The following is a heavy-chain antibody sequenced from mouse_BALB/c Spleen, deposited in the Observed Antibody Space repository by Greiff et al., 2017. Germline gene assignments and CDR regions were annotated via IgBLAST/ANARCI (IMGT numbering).Heavy chain of an antibody. CDR2: IYPGDGDT. D-gene: IGHD2-3*01. Sequence: QVQLKQSGAELVRPGSSVKISCKASGYAFSSYWMNWVKQRPGQGLEWIGQIYPGDGDTNYNGKFKGKATLTADKSSSTAYMQLSSLTSEDSAVYFCARSSLYEKFAYWGQGTLVTVSA. V-gene: IGHV1-80*01. CDR1: GYAFSSYW. CDR3: ARSSLYEKFAY. J-gene: IGHJ3*01.